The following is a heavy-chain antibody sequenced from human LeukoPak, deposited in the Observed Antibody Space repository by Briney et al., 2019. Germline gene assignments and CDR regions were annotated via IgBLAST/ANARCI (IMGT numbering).Heavy chain of an antibody. D-gene: IGHD1-26*01. CDR3: AKGTGRYWTFFDS. Sequence: PGRSLRLSCAAPGFTFDDYAMHWVRQAPGKGLEWVSGISWNSGSIDYAHSVKGRFTISRDTAKNSLYLQMNSLRPKDTALYYCAKGTGRYWTFFDSWGQGTLVTVSS. CDR1: GFTFDDYA. J-gene: IGHJ4*02. CDR2: ISWNSGSI. V-gene: IGHV3-9*01.